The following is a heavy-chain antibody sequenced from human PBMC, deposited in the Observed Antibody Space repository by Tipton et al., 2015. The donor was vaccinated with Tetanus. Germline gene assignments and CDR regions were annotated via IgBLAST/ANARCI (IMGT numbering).Heavy chain of an antibody. CDR3: ARGNRGSSCYL. J-gene: IGHJ4*02. D-gene: IGHD6-13*01. Sequence: QLVQSGPEVKKPGASVRVSCKAFAYAFSSYDLNWVRQATGQGLEWLGYMDPKTGRPAYGQRFQCRATMTSNISITTAYLELRNLRSDGTAVYYCARGNRGSSCYLWGQGALVTVSS. CDR1: AYAFSSYD. CDR2: MDPKTGRP. V-gene: IGHV1-8*01.